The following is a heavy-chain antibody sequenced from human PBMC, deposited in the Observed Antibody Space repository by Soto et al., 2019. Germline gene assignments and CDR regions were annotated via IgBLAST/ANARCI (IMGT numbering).Heavy chain of an antibody. CDR2: IYYSGST. D-gene: IGHD5-18*01. CDR1: GGSVSSGSYY. Sequence: SGTLSLTCTVSGGSVSSGSYYWSWIRQPPGKGLEWIGYIYYSGSTNYNPSLKSRVTISVDTSKNQFSLKLSSVTAADTAVYYCARDQGYSYGSLYYYYGMDVWGQGTTVTVSS. J-gene: IGHJ6*02. CDR3: ARDQGYSYGSLYYYYGMDV. V-gene: IGHV4-61*01.